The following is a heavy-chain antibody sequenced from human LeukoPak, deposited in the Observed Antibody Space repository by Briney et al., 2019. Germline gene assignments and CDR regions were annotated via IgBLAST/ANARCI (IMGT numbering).Heavy chain of an antibody. CDR2: IIPIFGTA. J-gene: IGHJ4*02. CDR1: GGTFSSYA. Sequence: SVKVSCKASGGTFSSYAISWVRQAPGQGLEWMGGIIPIFGTANYAQKFQGRVTITADESTSTAYMELSSLRSEDTAVYYCARDVYYDSSGLFDYWGQGTLVTVSS. CDR3: ARDVYYDSSGLFDY. D-gene: IGHD3-22*01. V-gene: IGHV1-69*13.